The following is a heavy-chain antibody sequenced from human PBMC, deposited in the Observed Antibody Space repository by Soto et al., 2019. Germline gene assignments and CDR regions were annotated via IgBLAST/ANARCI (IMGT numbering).Heavy chain of an antibody. J-gene: IGHJ6*02. V-gene: IGHV3-23*01. D-gene: IGHD6-13*01. CDR2: ISGSGGNS. CDR3: AKGRAATDYAMDV. Sequence: EVPLLESGGGLVQPGGSLRLSCAASGFTFSSYAMSWVRQATGKGLEWVSAISGSGGNSYYVGSVKGRFTISRDNSKHTLYLQMNSLRAEDTAVYFCAKGRAATDYAMDVWGQGTTVTVSS. CDR1: GFTFSSYA.